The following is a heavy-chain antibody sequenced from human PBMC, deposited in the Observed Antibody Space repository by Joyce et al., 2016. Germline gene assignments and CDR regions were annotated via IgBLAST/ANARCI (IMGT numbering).Heavy chain of an antibody. CDR3: ARGRGMGV. CDR2: INEDGSDQ. Sequence: EAQLVESGGALVQPGESVKLSCAASGLTFTTFWMSGPRQAPGKGREWVSNINEDGSDQYYVDSVRGRFTISRDNAKNSLYLQMNSLRAEDTAVYYCARGRGMGVWGQGTTVIVSS. V-gene: IGHV3-7*03. CDR1: GLTFTTFW. J-gene: IGHJ6*02.